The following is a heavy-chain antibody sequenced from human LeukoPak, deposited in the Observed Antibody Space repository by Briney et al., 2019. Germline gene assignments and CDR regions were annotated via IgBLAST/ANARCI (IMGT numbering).Heavy chain of an antibody. Sequence: GGSLRLSCAASGFTFRDYAMSWVRQAPGKGLEWVSVISGSGGTTHYADSVKGRFTISRDNSKNTIYLQMNSLRAEDTAVYYCATDYYDRGGDYTVDYWGQGTLVTVSS. V-gene: IGHV3-23*01. CDR3: ATDYYDRGGDYTVDY. J-gene: IGHJ4*02. CDR1: GFTFRDYA. CDR2: ISGSGGTT. D-gene: IGHD3-22*01.